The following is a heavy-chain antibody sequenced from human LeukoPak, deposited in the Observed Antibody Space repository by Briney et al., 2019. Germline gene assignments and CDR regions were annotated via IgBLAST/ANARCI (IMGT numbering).Heavy chain of an antibody. V-gene: IGHV4-34*01. Sequence: PSETLSLTCAVYGGSFSGYYWSWIRQPPGKGLELIGEINHSGSTNYNPSLKSRVTISVDTSKNQCSLKLSSVTAADTAVYYCARVVTAIYYYYYYMDVWGKGTTVTVSS. CDR3: ARVVTAIYYYYYYMDV. D-gene: IGHD5-18*01. CDR2: INHSGST. CDR1: GGSFSGYY. J-gene: IGHJ6*03.